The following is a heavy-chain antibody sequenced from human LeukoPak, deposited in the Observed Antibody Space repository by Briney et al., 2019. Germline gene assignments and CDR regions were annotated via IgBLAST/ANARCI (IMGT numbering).Heavy chain of an antibody. V-gene: IGHV5-10-1*01. CDR1: GYSFTSYW. D-gene: IGHD6-13*01. CDR3: ARDIAAAGIIYYGMDV. J-gene: IGHJ6*02. Sequence: GESLKISCKGSGYSFTSYWISCVRQMPGKGLEWMGRIDPSDSYTNYSPSFQGHVTISADKSISTAYLQWSSLKASDTAMYYCARDIAAAGIIYYGMDVWGQGTTATVSS. CDR2: IDPSDSYT.